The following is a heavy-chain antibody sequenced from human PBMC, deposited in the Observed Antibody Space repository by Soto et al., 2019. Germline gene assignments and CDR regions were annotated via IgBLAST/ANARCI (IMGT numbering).Heavy chain of an antibody. Sequence: ESGGGVVQPGRSLRLSCAASGFTFSSYAIHWVRQAPGKGLEWVAVISYDGSNKDYADSVKGRFTISRDNSKNTLYLLMNSLRPEDTAVYYCARDQCSGGSCFNWFDPWGQGTLVTVSS. D-gene: IGHD2-15*01. V-gene: IGHV3-30-3*01. CDR1: GFTFSSYA. J-gene: IGHJ5*02. CDR3: ARDQCSGGSCFNWFDP. CDR2: ISYDGSNK.